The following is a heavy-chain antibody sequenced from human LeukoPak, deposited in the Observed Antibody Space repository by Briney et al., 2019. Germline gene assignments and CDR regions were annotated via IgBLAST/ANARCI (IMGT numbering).Heavy chain of an antibody. CDR3: ARGDIVVMSAFDI. CDR2: IYYSGST. D-gene: IGHD3-22*01. J-gene: IGHJ3*02. CDR1: GGSISSSSYY. Sequence: NSSETLSLTCTVSGGSISSSSYYWGWIRQPPGKGLEWIGSIYYSGSTYYNPSLKSRVTISVDTSKNQFSLKLSSVTAADTAVYYCARGDIVVMSAFDIWGQGTMVTVSS. V-gene: IGHV4-39*01.